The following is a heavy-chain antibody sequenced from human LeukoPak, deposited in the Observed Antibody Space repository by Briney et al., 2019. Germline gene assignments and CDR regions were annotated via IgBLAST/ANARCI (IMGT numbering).Heavy chain of an antibody. CDR3: ARNFLLRYLDY. CDR1: GFTVSNNY. Sequence: GGSLRLSCAASGFTVSNNYMSWVRQAPGKGLEWVSVIYSGASTYYADSVKGRFTISRDNSKNTLYLQVNSLRAEDTAIYYCARNFLLRYLDYWGQGTLVTVSS. J-gene: IGHJ4*02. CDR2: IYSGAST. V-gene: IGHV3-66*01. D-gene: IGHD3-3*01.